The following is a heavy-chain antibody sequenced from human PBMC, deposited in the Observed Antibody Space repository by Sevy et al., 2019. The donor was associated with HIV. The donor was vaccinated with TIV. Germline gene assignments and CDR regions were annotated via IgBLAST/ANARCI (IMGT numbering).Heavy chain of an antibody. Sequence: GRSLRLSCAASGFTFSSYAMSWVRQAPGKGLEWVSAISGSGGSTYYADSVKGRFTISRDNANKTLYLKMISLRAEDTAVYSSAKDSGVYKDISGYSGPDAVDIWGQVTIVTVSS. J-gene: IGHJ3*02. CDR2: ISGSGGST. CDR1: GFTFSSYA. D-gene: IGHD3-22*01. CDR3: AKDSGVYKDISGYSGPDAVDI. V-gene: IGHV3-23*01.